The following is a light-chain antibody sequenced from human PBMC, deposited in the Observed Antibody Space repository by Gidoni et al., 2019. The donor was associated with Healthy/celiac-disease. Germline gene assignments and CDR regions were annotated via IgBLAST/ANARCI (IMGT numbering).Light chain of an antibody. Sequence: EIVMTHSPATLSVSPGERATLSCRASQSVSSNLAWYQQKPGQAPRLPIYGASTRATGIPARFSGSGSGTEFTLTISSLQSEDFAVYYCQQYNNWPPWTFGQGTKVEIK. V-gene: IGKV3-15*01. CDR2: GAS. CDR3: QQYNNWPPWT. CDR1: QSVSSN. J-gene: IGKJ1*01.